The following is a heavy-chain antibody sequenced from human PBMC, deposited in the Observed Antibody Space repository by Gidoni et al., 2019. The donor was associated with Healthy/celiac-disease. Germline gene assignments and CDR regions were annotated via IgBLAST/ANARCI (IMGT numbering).Heavy chain of an antibody. Sequence: QVQLVASGGRLVKPGGPLRLSCAASGFTFSDYYRRWIRQAPGKGLEWVSYISSSSSYTNYADSVKGRFTISRDNAKNSLYLQMNSLRAEDTAVYYCLAAAGTGNYWGQGTLVTVSS. CDR1: GFTFSDYY. CDR2: ISSSSSYT. V-gene: IGHV3-11*06. CDR3: LAAAGTGNY. D-gene: IGHD6-13*01. J-gene: IGHJ4*02.